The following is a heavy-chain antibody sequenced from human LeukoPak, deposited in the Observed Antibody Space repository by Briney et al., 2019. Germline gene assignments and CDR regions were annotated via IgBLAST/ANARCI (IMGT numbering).Heavy chain of an antibody. Sequence: GGSLRLSCAASGFTFDSHGMTWVRQVPGKGLEWVSGLNWNGGSTGYADSLQGRFTISRDNAKNSLYLQMTSLRAEDTALYYCARTRSSGGYSGADYWGQGTLVTVSS. CDR2: LNWNGGST. V-gene: IGHV3-20*04. D-gene: IGHD1-26*01. CDR3: ARTRSSGGYSGADY. J-gene: IGHJ4*02. CDR1: GFTFDSHG.